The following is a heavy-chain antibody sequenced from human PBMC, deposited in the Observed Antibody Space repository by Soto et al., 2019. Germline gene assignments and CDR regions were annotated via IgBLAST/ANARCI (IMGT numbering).Heavy chain of an antibody. J-gene: IGHJ5*02. CDR2: SSGSGRTI. D-gene: IGHD3-16*01. Sequence: QVQLVESGGGLVKPGGSLRLSCAASGIVFSDYMSWVRQAPGKGLEWLSYSSGSGRTIYSADSVKGRFTISRDNATNPLYRQMNNVRTEDTAVYYCARLPFPWGWFDPWGQGTLVTVSS. CDR1: GIVFSDY. CDR3: ARLPFPWGWFDP. V-gene: IGHV3-11*01.